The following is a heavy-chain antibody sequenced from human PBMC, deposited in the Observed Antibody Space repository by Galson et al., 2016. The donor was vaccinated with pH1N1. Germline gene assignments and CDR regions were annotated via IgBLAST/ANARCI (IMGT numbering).Heavy chain of an antibody. CDR1: RDTFSSYV. D-gene: IGHD2-2*01. CDR2: IIPIFDTS. J-gene: IGHJ4*02. CDR3: ARNMHLYCSSASCRVYYFDS. V-gene: IGHV1-69*06. Sequence: SVKVACKASRDTFSSYVFNWVRQAPGHGLEWMGGIIPIFDTSNYAQKFQGRVTITADKSTSTAYMEPNSLRSEDTAMYYCARNMHLYCSSASCRVYYFDSWGQGTLVTVSS.